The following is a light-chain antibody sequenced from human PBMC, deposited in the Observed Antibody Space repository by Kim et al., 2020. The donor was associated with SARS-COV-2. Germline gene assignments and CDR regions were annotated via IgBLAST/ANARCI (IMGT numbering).Light chain of an antibody. V-gene: IGKV3-11*01. CDR2: GAS. Sequence: EIVLTQSPVTLSLSPGEGATLSCRASQNIGGYLAWYQQKPGQPPRLLISGASQRATGIPGRFSGSGSGTDYRLTISSLEPEDFAVYYCQQRTGWPPTLTFGQGTRLEIK. CDR1: QNIGGY. CDR3: QQRTGWPPTLT. J-gene: IGKJ5*01.